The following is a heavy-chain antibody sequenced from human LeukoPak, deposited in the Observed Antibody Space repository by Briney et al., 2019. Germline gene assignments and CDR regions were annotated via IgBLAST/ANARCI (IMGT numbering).Heavy chain of an antibody. CDR2: IIPIFGTA. V-gene: IGHV1-69*06. Sequence: GASVKVSCKASGGTFSSYAISWVRQAPGQGLEWMGGIIPIFGTANYAQKFQGRVTITADKSTSTAYMELSSLRSEDTAVYYCATGRLYYYDSSGYNYWGQGTLVTVSS. CDR1: GGTFSSYA. CDR3: ATGRLYYYDSSGYNY. J-gene: IGHJ4*02. D-gene: IGHD3-22*01.